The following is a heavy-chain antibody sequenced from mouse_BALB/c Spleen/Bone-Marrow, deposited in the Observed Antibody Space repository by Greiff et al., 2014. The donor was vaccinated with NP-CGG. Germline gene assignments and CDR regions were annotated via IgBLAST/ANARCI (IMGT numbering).Heavy chain of an antibody. CDR1: GYAFTNYL. D-gene: IGHD4-1*01. J-gene: IGHJ4*01. Sequence: QVPLQQSGAELVRPGTSVKVSCKASGYAFTNYLIEWVKQRPGQGLEWIGVINPGSGGTNYNENFKAKATLTSDKSSSTAYMQLSSLTSDDSAVYFCARCLTGTSAMDYWGQGTSVTVSS. V-gene: IGHV1-54*01. CDR2: INPGSGGT. CDR3: ARCLTGTSAMDY.